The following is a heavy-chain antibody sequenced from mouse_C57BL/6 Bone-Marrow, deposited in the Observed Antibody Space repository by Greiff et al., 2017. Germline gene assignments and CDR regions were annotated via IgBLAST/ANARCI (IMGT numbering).Heavy chain of an antibody. CDR2: IYPGSGNT. D-gene: IGHD2-4*01. CDR3: ARGERHYDYDYAMDY. Sequence: QVQLKESGAELVRPGASVKLSCKASGYTFTDYYINWVKQRPGQGLEWIARIYPGSGNTYYNEKFKGKATLTAEKSSSTAYMQLSSLTSEDSAVYFCARGERHYDYDYAMDYWGQGTSVTVSS. J-gene: IGHJ4*01. V-gene: IGHV1-76*01. CDR1: GYTFTDYY.